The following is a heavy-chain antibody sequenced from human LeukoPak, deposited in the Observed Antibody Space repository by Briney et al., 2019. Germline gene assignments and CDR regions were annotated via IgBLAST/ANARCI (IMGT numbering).Heavy chain of an antibody. Sequence: GESLKISCKGSGYSFTSYWIGWVRQMPGKGLEWMGIIYPGYSDTRYSPSFQGQVTISADKSISTAYLQWSSLKASDTAMYYCARRGFGDPQVCNWFDPWGQGTLVTVSS. V-gene: IGHV5-51*01. CDR2: IYPGYSDT. CDR1: GYSFTSYW. D-gene: IGHD3-10*01. CDR3: ARRGFGDPQVCNWFDP. J-gene: IGHJ5*02.